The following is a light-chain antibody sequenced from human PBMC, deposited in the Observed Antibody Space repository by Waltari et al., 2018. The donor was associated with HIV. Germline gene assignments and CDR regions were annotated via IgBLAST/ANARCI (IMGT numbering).Light chain of an antibody. J-gene: IGLJ2*01. CDR2: RNT. Sequence: QSVLTQPPSASGTPGPRAPISCSESSYNIGSNYVYWYKQLPGTAPKLLLYRNTQRPSGVPDRFSGSKSGSSASLAISGLRSEDDADYYCAAWGNSLSLLFGGGTKLTVL. CDR1: SYNIGSNY. V-gene: IGLV1-47*01. CDR3: AAWGNSLSLL.